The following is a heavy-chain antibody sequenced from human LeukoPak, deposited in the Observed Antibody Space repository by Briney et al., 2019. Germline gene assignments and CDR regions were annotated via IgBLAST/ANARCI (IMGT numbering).Heavy chain of an antibody. D-gene: IGHD2/OR15-2a*01. CDR3: ARAPFDPGFDY. Sequence: GGSLSLSRAASGFTLSSYWMSWVRQAPGKGLEWVANIKQDGSEKYYVDSVKGRFTISRDNAKNSLYLQMNSLRAEDTAVYYCARAPFDPGFDYWGQGTLVTVSS. V-gene: IGHV3-7*04. J-gene: IGHJ4*02. CDR1: GFTLSSYW. CDR2: IKQDGSEK.